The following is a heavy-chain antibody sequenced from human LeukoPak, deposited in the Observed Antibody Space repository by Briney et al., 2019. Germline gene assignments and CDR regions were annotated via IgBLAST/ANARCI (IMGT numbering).Heavy chain of an antibody. J-gene: IGHJ5*02. CDR1: GYTFTSYD. CDR3: ARGTHYDFWSGYSYNWFDP. CDR2: MNPNSGNT. D-gene: IGHD3-3*01. V-gene: IGHV1-8*01. Sequence: ASVKVSCKASGYTFTSYDINWVRQATGQGLEWMGWMNPNSGNTGYAQRFQGRVTMTRNTSISTAYMELSSLRSEDTAVYYCARGTHYDFWSGYSYNWFDPWGQGTLVTVSS.